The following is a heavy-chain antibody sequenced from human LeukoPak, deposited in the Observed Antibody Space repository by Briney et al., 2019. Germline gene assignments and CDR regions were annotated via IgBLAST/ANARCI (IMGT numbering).Heavy chain of an antibody. CDR1: GYTFTSYY. J-gene: IGHJ4*02. Sequence: GGSVKVSCKTSGYTFTSYYMHWVRQAPGQGLEWMGWANPTSGGTNYAQKFQGRVTMTRDTSISTAYMELSRLRSDDTAVYYCARVYYYYDSSGILTLYFDYWGQGTLVTVSS. D-gene: IGHD3-22*01. CDR3: ARVYYYYDSSGILTLYFDY. CDR2: ANPTSGGT. V-gene: IGHV1-2*02.